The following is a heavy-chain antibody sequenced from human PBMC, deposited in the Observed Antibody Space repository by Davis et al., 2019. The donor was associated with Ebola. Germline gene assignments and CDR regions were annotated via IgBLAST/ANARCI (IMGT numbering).Heavy chain of an antibody. CDR1: GYTFSSFA. Sequence: ASVKVSCKASGYTFSSFAITWVREAPGQGLEWMGWIRGYDGHTNYAQQVPGRVTMTTDTSTSTAYLELRSLRSDDTAVYYCARDFAFPGIEAGGESYYYGLDVWGQGTTVTVSS. CDR2: IRGYDGHT. D-gene: IGHD6-13*01. J-gene: IGHJ6*02. V-gene: IGHV1-18*01. CDR3: ARDFAFPGIEAGGESYYYGLDV.